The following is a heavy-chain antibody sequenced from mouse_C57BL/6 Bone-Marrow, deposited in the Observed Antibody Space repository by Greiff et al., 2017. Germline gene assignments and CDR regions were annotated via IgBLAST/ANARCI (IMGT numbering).Heavy chain of an antibody. Sequence: EVQLQQSGAELVRPGSSVKMSCKSSGYTFTSYGINWVKQRPGQGLELLGYIYIGTGYTEYNEKFKGKATLTSDTSSSTAYMQLSSLTSEDTAIYFCARGYDGTYWGQGTTLTVSS. D-gene: IGHD2-14*01. CDR3: ARGYDGTY. CDR1: GYTFTSYG. J-gene: IGHJ2*01. V-gene: IGHV1-58*01. CDR2: IYIGTGYT.